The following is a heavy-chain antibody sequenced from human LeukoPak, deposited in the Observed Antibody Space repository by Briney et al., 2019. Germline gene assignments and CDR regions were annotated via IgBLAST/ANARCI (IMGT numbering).Heavy chain of an antibody. Sequence: GGSLRLSCAASGFTFSSYAMSWVRQAPGKGLEWVSSISSSSSYIYYADSVKGRFTISRDNAKNSLYLQMNSLRAEDTAVYYCAREGAGGYSYGWSDYWGQGTLVTVSS. J-gene: IGHJ4*02. CDR1: GFTFSSYA. D-gene: IGHD5-18*01. CDR3: AREGAGGYSYGWSDY. V-gene: IGHV3-21*01. CDR2: ISSSSSYI.